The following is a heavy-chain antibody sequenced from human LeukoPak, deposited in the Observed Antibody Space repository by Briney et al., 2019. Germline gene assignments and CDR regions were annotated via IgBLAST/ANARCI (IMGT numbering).Heavy chain of an antibody. CDR1: GYTFTGYY. V-gene: IGHV1-2*02. J-gene: IGHJ3*02. D-gene: IGHD3-9*01. CDR2: INPNSGGT. CDR3: ARDTGDWLPHWDAFDI. Sequence: ASVKVSCKASGYTFTGYYMHWVRQAPGQGLEWMGWINPNSGGTNYAQKFQGRVTMTRDTSISTAYMELSRLRSDDTAVYYCARDTGDWLPHWDAFDIWGQGTMVTVSS.